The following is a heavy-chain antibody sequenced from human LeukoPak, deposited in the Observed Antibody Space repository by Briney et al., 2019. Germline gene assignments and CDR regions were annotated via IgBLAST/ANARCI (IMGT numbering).Heavy chain of an antibody. CDR2: ISSSGITI. CDR1: GFTFSSYW. Sequence: SGGSLRLSCAASGFTFSSYWMSWIRQAPGKGLEWVSYISSSGITIYYADSVKGRFTISRDNAKNSLYLQMNSLRAEDTAVYYCAKEGNGQQLGSFDYWGQGTLVTVSS. V-gene: IGHV3-11*01. CDR3: AKEGNGQQLGSFDY. D-gene: IGHD6-13*01. J-gene: IGHJ4*02.